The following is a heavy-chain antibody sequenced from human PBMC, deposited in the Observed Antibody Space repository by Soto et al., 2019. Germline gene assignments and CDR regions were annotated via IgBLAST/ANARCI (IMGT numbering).Heavy chain of an antibody. J-gene: IGHJ4*02. CDR1: GGSFSGYY. V-gene: IGHV4-34*01. D-gene: IGHD1-26*01. Sequence: PSETLSLTCAVYGGSFSGYYWSWVRQPPGKGLEWIGEINYSERTNYNPSLKSRVTISADTSKNQFSLNLSSVTAADTAVYYCARGSRGSFSPFDYWGQGTQVTVSS. CDR2: INYSERT. CDR3: ARGSRGSFSPFDY.